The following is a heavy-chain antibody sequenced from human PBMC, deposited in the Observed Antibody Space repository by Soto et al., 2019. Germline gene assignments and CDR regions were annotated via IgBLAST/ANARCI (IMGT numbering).Heavy chain of an antibody. D-gene: IGHD4-17*01. CDR2: ISGSGGST. CDR1: GLTFSSYV. V-gene: IGHV3-23*01. CDR3: ATQTTVTSDFDY. Sequence: PGGSLRLSCAASGLTFSSYVMNWVRQAPGKGLEWVSVISGSGGSTYYADSVKGRFTISRDNSKNTLYLQMNSLRAEDTAVYYCATQTTVTSDFDYWGQGTLVTVSS. J-gene: IGHJ4*02.